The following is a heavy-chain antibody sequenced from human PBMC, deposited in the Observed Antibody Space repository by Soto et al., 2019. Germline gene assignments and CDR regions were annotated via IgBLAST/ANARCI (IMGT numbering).Heavy chain of an antibody. D-gene: IGHD6-13*01. CDR3: ARETSSSWYDY. CDR2: IYYSGST. V-gene: IGHV4-59*01. J-gene: IGHJ4*02. Sequence: QVQLQESGPGLVKPSETLSLTCTVSGGSISSYYWSWIRQPPGKGLEWIGYIYYSGSTNYNPSLKSRVTISVDTSKNQFSLKLSSVTAADTAVYYCARETSSSWYDYWGQGTLVTVSS. CDR1: GGSISSYY.